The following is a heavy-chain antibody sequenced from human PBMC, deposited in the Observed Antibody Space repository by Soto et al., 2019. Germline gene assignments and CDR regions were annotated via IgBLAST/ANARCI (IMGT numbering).Heavy chain of an antibody. Sequence: GGSLRLLWTALGLNFKNYGITRVRQAPGRGLEGVSGITASGGRTYYADSVKGRFTISRDNSKSTLYLQMNGLRADDTAVYYCAKDTRYADYVRWFDSWGQGTLVTVPQ. V-gene: IGHV3-23*01. D-gene: IGHD4-17*01. CDR1: GLNFKNYG. J-gene: IGHJ5*01. CDR2: ITASGGRT. CDR3: AKDTRYADYVRWFDS.